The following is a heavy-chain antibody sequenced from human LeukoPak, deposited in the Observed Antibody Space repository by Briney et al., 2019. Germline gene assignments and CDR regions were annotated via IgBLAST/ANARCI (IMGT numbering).Heavy chain of an antibody. CDR3: ARGRMCSGGSCYPFDY. D-gene: IGHD2-15*01. J-gene: IGHJ4*02. Sequence: SETLSLTCAVYGVSFSGYYWSWIRQPPGKGLEWIGEINHSGSTNYNPSLKSRVTISVDTSKNQFSLKLSSVTAADTAVYYCARGRMCSGGSCYPFDYWGQGTLVTVSS. CDR1: GVSFSGYY. CDR2: INHSGST. V-gene: IGHV4-34*01.